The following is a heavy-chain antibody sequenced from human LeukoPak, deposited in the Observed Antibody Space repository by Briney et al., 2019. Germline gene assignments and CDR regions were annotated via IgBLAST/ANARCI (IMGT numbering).Heavy chain of an antibody. V-gene: IGHV1-2*02. Sequence: ASVKVSCKASGYTFTSYGISWVRQAPGQGLEWMGWINPNSGGTNYAQKFQGRVTMTRDTSISTAYMELSRLRSDDTAVYYCARDSAYCGGDCYSLEFDYWGQGTLVTVSS. D-gene: IGHD2-21*02. CDR2: INPNSGGT. J-gene: IGHJ4*02. CDR1: GYTFTSYG. CDR3: ARDSAYCGGDCYSLEFDY.